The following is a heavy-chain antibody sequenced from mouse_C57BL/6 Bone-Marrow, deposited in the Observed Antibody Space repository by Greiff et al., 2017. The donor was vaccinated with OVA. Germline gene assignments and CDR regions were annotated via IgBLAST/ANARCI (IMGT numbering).Heavy chain of an antibody. V-gene: IGHV1-5*01. Sequence: VQLQQPGAELVKPGASVKLSCKASGYTFTSYWMHWVKQRPGQGLEWIGAIYPGNSDTSYNQKFKGKAKLTAVTSASTAYMELSSLTNEDSAVYYCTRGGGFAWFAYWGQGTLVTVSA. CDR1: GYTFTSYW. J-gene: IGHJ3*01. CDR2: IYPGNSDT. CDR3: TRGGGFAWFAY.